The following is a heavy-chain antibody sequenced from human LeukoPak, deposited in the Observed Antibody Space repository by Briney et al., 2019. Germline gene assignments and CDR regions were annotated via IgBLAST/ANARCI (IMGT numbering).Heavy chain of an antibody. CDR1: GFTFSSYA. CDR2: ISGSGGST. V-gene: IGHV3-23*01. CDR3: AKHIIVGTTKSMDS. D-gene: IGHD1-26*01. J-gene: IGHJ4*02. Sequence: GGSLRLSCAASGFTFSSYAMSWVRQAPGKGLEWRISGSGGSTYYADSVKGRFTISRDNSENTLFLQMNSLRAEDTAVYYCAKHIIVGTTKSMDSWGQGTLVTVSS.